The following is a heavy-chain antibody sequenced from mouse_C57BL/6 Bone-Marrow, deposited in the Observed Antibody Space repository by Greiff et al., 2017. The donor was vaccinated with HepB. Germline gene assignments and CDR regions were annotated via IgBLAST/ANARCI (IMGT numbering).Heavy chain of an antibody. CDR2: IDPSDSET. V-gene: IGHV1-52*01. CDR1: GYTFTSYW. Sequence: QVHVKQPGAELVRPGSSVKLSCKASGYTFTSYWMHWVKQRPIQGLEWIGNIDPSDSETHYNQKFKDKATLTVDKSSSTAYMQLSSLTSEDSAVYYCARDYGGAMDYWGQGTSVTVSS. D-gene: IGHD1-1*01. J-gene: IGHJ4*01. CDR3: ARDYGGAMDY.